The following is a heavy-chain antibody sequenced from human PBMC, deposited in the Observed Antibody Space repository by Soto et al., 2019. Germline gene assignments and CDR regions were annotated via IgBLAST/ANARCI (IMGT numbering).Heavy chain of an antibody. CDR3: ASRGDSRSGSLF. J-gene: IGHJ4*02. D-gene: IGHD3-3*01. CDR1: WGSFVGYG. CDR2: IHHSGST. V-gene: IGHV4-34*01. Sequence: ALVMLCLSWGVDWGSFVGYGGSWIRQSPGKGLEWIGEIHHSGSTKYNPSLKSRVSLSVDTSTKQFSLKMTSMTAADRGVYYCASRGDSRSGSLFWGQRTPVPVSS.